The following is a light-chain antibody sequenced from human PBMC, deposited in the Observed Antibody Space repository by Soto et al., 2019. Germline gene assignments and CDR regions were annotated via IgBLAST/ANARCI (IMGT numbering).Light chain of an antibody. J-gene: IGKJ5*01. Sequence: RAMTQSPATLSVSPGQRATLSCRASESVSSHLAWYQQKPGQAPRLLIYDSSTRATGIPARFSGSESGTEFTLTISSLQSEDFAVYYCHHYHNWPMTFGQGTRLENK. CDR1: ESVSSH. CDR3: HHYHNWPMT. V-gene: IGKV3-15*01. CDR2: DSS.